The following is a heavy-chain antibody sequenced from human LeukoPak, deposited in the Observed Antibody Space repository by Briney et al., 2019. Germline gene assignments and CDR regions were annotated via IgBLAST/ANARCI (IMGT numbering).Heavy chain of an antibody. D-gene: IGHD6-19*01. CDR3: ARDTGGEWLPTYYFDY. CDR2: ISYDGSNK. CDR1: GFTFNDYA. J-gene: IGHJ4*02. V-gene: IGHV3-30-3*01. Sequence: PGGSLRLSCAASGFTFNDYAMYWVRQAPGKGLEWVAVISYDGSNKYYADSVKGRFTISRDNSKNTLYLQMNSLRAEDTAVYYCARDTGGEWLPTYYFDYWGQGTLVTVSS.